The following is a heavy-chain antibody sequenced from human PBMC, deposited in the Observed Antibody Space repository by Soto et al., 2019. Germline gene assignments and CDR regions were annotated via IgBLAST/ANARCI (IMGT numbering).Heavy chain of an antibody. Sequence: EVQLVESGGGLVQPGRSLRLSCAASGFSFDDFAMHWVRQTPGKGLEWVSGINWNSGNLDYADSVKGRFTISRDSAKNSLYLQMNSLKPEDTALYYCAKDISPGVLRGVQYYFDSWGQGTLVTVSS. J-gene: IGHJ4*02. V-gene: IGHV3-9*01. D-gene: IGHD3-10*01. CDR1: GFSFDDFA. CDR3: AKDISPGVLRGVQYYFDS. CDR2: INWNSGNL.